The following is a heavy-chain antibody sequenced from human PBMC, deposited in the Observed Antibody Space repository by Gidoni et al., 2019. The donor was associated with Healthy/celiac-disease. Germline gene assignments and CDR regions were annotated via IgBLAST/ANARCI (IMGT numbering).Heavy chain of an antibody. CDR1: GFSLSNARMG. D-gene: IGHD3-22*01. CDR3: ARIGLAYYDSSGYPYDY. J-gene: IGHJ4*02. CDR2: IFSNDEK. V-gene: IGHV2-26*01. Sequence: QVTLKESGPVLVTPTETLTLTCTVSGFSLSNARMGVSWIRQPPGKALEWLAHIFSNDEKSYSTSLKSRLTISKDTSKSQVVLTMTNMDPVDTATYYCARIGLAYYDSSGYPYDYWGQGTLVTVSS.